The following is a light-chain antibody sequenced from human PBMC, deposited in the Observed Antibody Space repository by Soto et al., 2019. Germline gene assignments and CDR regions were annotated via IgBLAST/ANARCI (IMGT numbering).Light chain of an antibody. V-gene: IGKV1-39*01. CDR3: QQSSIAPRT. CDR2: AAS. Sequence: DIQMTQSPSSLSASVGDRVTITCRASQSISSYLNWFQQKPGKAPKLLIYAASSLQSGVPSRFSGGGSETDFTLTISSLQPEDFATYYCQQSSIAPRTFGQGTKVDIK. J-gene: IGKJ1*01. CDR1: QSISSY.